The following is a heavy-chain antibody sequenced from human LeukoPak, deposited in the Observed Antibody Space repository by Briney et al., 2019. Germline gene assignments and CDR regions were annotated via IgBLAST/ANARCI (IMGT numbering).Heavy chain of an antibody. CDR1: GGSISSYY. CDR2: IYYSGST. Sequence: SSETLSLTCTVSGGSISSYYWSWIRQPPGKGLEWIGYIYYSGSTNYNPSLKSRVTISVDTSKNQFSLKLSSVTAADTAVYYCARDTTNLGELTWGQGTLVTVSS. V-gene: IGHV4-59*12. J-gene: IGHJ5*02. D-gene: IGHD3-16*01. CDR3: ARDTTNLGELT.